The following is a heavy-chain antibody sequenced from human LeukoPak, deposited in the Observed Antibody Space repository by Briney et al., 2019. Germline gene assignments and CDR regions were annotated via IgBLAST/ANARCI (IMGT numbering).Heavy chain of an antibody. D-gene: IGHD3-10*01. V-gene: IGHV1-18*01. CDR3: ARCRGVRGVYSVDP. CDR1: GYTFSNYA. J-gene: IGHJ5*02. CDR2: ISTYNGNT. Sequence: GASVKVSCKASGYTFSNYAINWVRQAPGQGLEWMGWISTYNGNTNYAQKLQGRVTMTTDTSTSTAYMELRSLRSDDTAVYYCARCRGVRGVYSVDPWGQGTLVTVSS.